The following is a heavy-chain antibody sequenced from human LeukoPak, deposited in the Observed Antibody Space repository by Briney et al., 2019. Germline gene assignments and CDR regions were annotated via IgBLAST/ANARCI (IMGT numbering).Heavy chain of an antibody. CDR3: ARQYSSGWCYYDY. V-gene: IGHV3-66*04. CDR2: IYSGGST. Sequence: GGSLRLSCAASGFTVSSNYMSWVRQAPGKGLEWVSVIYSGGSTYYADSVKGRFTISRDNSKNTLYLQMNSLRVEDTAVYYCARQYSSGWCYYDYWGQGTLVTVSS. D-gene: IGHD6-19*01. CDR1: GFTVSSNY. J-gene: IGHJ4*02.